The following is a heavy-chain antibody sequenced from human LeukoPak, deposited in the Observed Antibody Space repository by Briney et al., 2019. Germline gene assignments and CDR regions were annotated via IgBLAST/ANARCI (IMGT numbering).Heavy chain of an antibody. CDR2: IGWNSGSI. D-gene: IGHD3-22*01. J-gene: IGHJ4*02. Sequence: GGSLRLSCAASGFTFDDYAMHWVRQAPGKGLEWVSGIGWNSGSIGYADSVKGRFTISRDNAKNSLYLQMNSLRAEDMALYYCAKVATRYYDSSGYYSHYFDYWGQGTLVTVSS. CDR3: AKVATRYYDSSGYYSHYFDY. V-gene: IGHV3-9*03. CDR1: GFTFDDYA.